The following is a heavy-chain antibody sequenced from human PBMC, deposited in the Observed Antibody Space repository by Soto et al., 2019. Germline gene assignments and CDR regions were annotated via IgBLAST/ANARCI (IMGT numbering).Heavy chain of an antibody. Sequence: QVQLVQSGAEVKKPGSSVKVSCKASGGTFSSYAISWVRQAPGKGLEGMGGMIPIFGTANYAQKFQGRVTITADESTSTAYMELSSLRSEDTAVYYCARDLAYCGGDCYSVWFDPWGQGTLVTVSS. CDR1: GGTFSSYA. D-gene: IGHD2-21*02. CDR3: ARDLAYCGGDCYSVWFDP. CDR2: MIPIFGTA. V-gene: IGHV1-69*01. J-gene: IGHJ5*02.